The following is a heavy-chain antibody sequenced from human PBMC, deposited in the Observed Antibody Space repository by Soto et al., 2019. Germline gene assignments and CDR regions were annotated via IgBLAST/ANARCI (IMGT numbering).Heavy chain of an antibody. CDR3: ARAAGHDFWRENLNAEYLQF. CDR1: GYTFTNHG. J-gene: IGHJ1*01. CDR2: ISGYDGNT. D-gene: IGHD3-3*01. Sequence: ASVKVSCKTSGYTFTNHGINWVRQAPGQGLEWMGWISGYDGNTNYAQKFQGRVTMTTDKSTTTAYMELRSLRYDDAAVYYCARAAGHDFWRENLNAEYLQFWGQGXQVT. V-gene: IGHV1-18*01.